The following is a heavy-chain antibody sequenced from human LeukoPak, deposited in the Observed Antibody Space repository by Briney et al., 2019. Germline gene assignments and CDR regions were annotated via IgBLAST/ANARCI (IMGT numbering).Heavy chain of an antibody. CDR3: ARETPDSSSWTAFDF. V-gene: IGHV3-48*03. D-gene: IGHD6-13*01. CDR1: GFTFSSYE. CDR2: ISSSGSTI. J-gene: IGHJ4*02. Sequence: GGSLRLSCAAPGFTFSSYEMNWVRQAPGKGLEWVSYISSSGSTIYYADSVKGRFTISRDNAKNSLSLQMNSLRDEDTAVYYCARETPDSSSWTAFDFWGQGTLVTVSS.